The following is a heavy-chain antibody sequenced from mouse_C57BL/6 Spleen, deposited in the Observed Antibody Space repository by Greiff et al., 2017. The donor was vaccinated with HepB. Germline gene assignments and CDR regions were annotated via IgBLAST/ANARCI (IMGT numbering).Heavy chain of an antibody. J-gene: IGHJ3*01. Sequence: EVQLKESGEGLVKPGGSLKLSCAASGFTFSSYAMSWVRQTPEKRLEWVAYISSGGDYIYYADTVKGRFTISRDNARNTLYLQMSSLKSEDTAMYYCTRDAGTGFAYWGQGTLVTVSA. CDR3: TRDAGTGFAY. D-gene: IGHD4-1*01. V-gene: IGHV5-9-1*02. CDR1: GFTFSSYA. CDR2: ISSGGDYI.